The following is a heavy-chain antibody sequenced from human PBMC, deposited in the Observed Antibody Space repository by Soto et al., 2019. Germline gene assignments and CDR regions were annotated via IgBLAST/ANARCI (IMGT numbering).Heavy chain of an antibody. CDR2: IYYSGST. Sequence: SETLSLTCTVSGGSISSYYWSWIRQPPGKGLEWIGYIYYSGSTNYNPSLKSRVTISVDTSKNQFSLKLSSVTAADTAVYYCARGPGNDYIWGSNDAFDIWGQGTMVTVSS. D-gene: IGHD3-16*01. V-gene: IGHV4-59*08. CDR3: ARGPGNDYIWGSNDAFDI. J-gene: IGHJ3*02. CDR1: GGSISSYY.